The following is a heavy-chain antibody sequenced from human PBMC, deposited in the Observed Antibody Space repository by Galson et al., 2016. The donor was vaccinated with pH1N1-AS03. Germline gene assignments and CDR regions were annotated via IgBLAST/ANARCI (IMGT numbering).Heavy chain of an antibody. J-gene: IGHJ5*02. CDR3: ARAAPFDP. V-gene: IGHV1-18*04. Sequence: SGYTFSNFGMSWVRQAPGQGLAWMGWISPQNGNTQYAQRLEGRVTMTTETSTSTAYMELWSLTYDDTAVYYCARAAPFDPWGQGTLVIVSS. CDR2: ISPQNGNT. D-gene: IGHD2-15*01. CDR1: GYTFSNFG.